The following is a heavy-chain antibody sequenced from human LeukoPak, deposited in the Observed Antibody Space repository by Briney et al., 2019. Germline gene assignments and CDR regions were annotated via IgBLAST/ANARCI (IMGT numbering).Heavy chain of an antibody. V-gene: IGHV4-34*01. CDR2: INHSGST. Sequence: SETLSLTCAVYGGSFSGYYWSWIRQPPGKGLEWIGEINHSGSTNYNPSLKSRVTISVDTSKNQFSLKLSSVIAADTAVYYCARGRSLIYRYCSSTSCYSNWFDPWGQGTLVTVSS. CDR3: ARGRSLIYRYCSSTSCYSNWFDP. D-gene: IGHD2-2*01. J-gene: IGHJ5*02. CDR1: GGSFSGYY.